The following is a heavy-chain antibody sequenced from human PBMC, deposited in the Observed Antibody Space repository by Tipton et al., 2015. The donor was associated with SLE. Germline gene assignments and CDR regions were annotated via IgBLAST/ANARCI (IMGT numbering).Heavy chain of an antibody. Sequence: GSLRLSCAASGFTFSSSAMNWVRQAPGKGLEWVSAISGSGGSAYYADSVKGRFTISRDNSKSTLYLQMNSLRAEDTAVYYCAKGVYSCSDWGQGTLVTVSS. CDR2: ISGSGGSA. CDR1: GFTFSSSA. J-gene: IGHJ4*02. D-gene: IGHD6-13*01. CDR3: AKGVYSCSD. V-gene: IGHV3-23*01.